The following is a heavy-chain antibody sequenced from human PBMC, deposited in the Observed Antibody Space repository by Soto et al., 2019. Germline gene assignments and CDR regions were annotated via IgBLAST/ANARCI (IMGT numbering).Heavy chain of an antibody. V-gene: IGHV4-59*01. Sequence: QVQLQESGPGLVKPSETLSLTCRVSGGSISNYYWSWIRQPPGKGLEWIGYIYYSGSTNYNPSLKSRVTISVDTPKNHYSLKLSSVTAADTAVYYCAREGGNSFYYWGQGTLVTVSS. D-gene: IGHD4-4*01. CDR3: AREGGNSFYY. CDR2: IYYSGST. J-gene: IGHJ4*02. CDR1: GGSISNYY.